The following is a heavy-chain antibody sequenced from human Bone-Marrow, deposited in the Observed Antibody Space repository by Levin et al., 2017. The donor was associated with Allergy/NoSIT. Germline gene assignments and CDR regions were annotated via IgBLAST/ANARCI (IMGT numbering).Heavy chain of an antibody. CDR1: GGSISSSSYY. CDR3: ARSKSSGWHEIDY. D-gene: IGHD6-19*01. CDR2: IYYSGST. Sequence: SQTLSLTCTVSGGSISSSSYYWGWIRQPPGKGLEWIGSIYYSGSTYYNPSLKSRVTISVDTSKNQFSLKLSSVTAADTAVYYCARSKSSGWHEIDYWGQGTLVTVSS. J-gene: IGHJ4*02. V-gene: IGHV4-39*01.